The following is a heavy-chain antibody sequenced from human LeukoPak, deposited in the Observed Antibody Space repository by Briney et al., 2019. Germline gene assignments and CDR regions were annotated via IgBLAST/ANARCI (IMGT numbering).Heavy chain of an antibody. CDR3: AKDRYTYGNNGH. CDR2: ISGSSDTT. V-gene: IGHV3-23*01. CDR1: GFTFGNFA. J-gene: IGHJ4*02. D-gene: IGHD4-23*01. Sequence: PGGSLRHSCAASGFTFGNFAMTWVRQAPGKGLEWVSYISGSSDTTYYADSVKGRFTISRDNSKTTLYLQMNSLRAEDTAVYYCAKDRYTYGNNGHWGQGTLVTVSS.